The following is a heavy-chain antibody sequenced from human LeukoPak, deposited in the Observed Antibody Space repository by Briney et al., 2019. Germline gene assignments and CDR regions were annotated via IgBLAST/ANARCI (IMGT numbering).Heavy chain of an antibody. V-gene: IGHV1-18*01. CDR2: ISGYNGNT. CDR3: TRNNYGDYSYNWFDP. D-gene: IGHD4-17*01. J-gene: IGHJ5*02. Sequence: GASVKVSCKASGYTFTSYGISWVRQAPGQGLEWMGWISGYNGNTNYAQNLQGRVTMTTDTSTSTVYMELRSLRSDDTAVYYCTRNNYGDYSYNWFDPWGQGTLVTVSS. CDR1: GYTFTSYG.